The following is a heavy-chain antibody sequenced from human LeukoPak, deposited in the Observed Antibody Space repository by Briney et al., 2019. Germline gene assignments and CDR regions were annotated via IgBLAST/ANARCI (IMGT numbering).Heavy chain of an antibody. CDR3: AKSPPYYYYYMDV. CDR2: ISWNSGSI. Sequence: SLRLSCAASGFTFDDYAMHWVRQAPGKGLEWVSGISWNSGSIGYADSVKGRFTTSRDNAKNSLYLQMNSLRAEDTALYYCAKSPPYYYYYMDVWGKGTTVTVSS. V-gene: IGHV3-9*01. J-gene: IGHJ6*03. CDR1: GFTFDDYA.